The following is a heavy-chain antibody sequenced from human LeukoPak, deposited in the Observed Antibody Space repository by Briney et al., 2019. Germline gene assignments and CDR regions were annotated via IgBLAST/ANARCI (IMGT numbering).Heavy chain of an antibody. V-gene: IGHV4-59*01. CDR2: IYYSGST. D-gene: IGHD5-24*01. Sequence: PSETLSLTCTVSGGSPSSYYWSWIRQPPGKGLEWIGYIYYSGSTNYNPSLKSRVTISVDTSKNQFSLKLSSVTAADTAAYYCARGEWLQLWGQGTLVTVSS. CDR3: ARGEWLQL. CDR1: GGSPSSYY. J-gene: IGHJ4*02.